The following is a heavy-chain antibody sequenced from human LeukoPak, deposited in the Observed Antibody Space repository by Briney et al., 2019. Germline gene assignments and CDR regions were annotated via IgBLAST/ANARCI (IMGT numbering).Heavy chain of an antibody. CDR2: TNGSGST. Sequence: ETSETLSLTCAVYGGSFSGHYWSWIRQSPGKGLEWIGETNGSGSTNYNPSLKSRVTISADTSKSQFSLKVTSVTAADTAVYFCVRGGWELPEGYFDFWGQGTLVTVSS. CDR3: VRGGWELPEGYFDF. J-gene: IGHJ4*02. V-gene: IGHV4-34*01. CDR1: GGSFSGHY. D-gene: IGHD1-26*01.